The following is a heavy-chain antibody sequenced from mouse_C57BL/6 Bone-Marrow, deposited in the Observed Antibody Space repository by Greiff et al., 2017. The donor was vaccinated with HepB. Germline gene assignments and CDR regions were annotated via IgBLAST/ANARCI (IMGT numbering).Heavy chain of an antibody. D-gene: IGHD1-1*01. V-gene: IGHV1-5*01. J-gene: IGHJ2*01. CDR2: IYPGNSDT. CDR3: TRGEITTVVASFDY. CDR1: GYTFTSYW. Sequence: VQLKQSGTVLARPGASVKMSCKTSGYTFTSYWMHWVKQRPGQGLEWIGAIYPGNSDTSYNQKFKGKAKLTAVTSASTAYMELSSLTNEDSAVYYCTRGEITTVVASFDYWGQGTTLTVSS.